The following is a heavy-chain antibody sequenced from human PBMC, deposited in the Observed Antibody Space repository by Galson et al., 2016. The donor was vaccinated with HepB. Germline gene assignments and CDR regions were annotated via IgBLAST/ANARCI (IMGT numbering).Heavy chain of an antibody. D-gene: IGHD5-18*01. Sequence: CAISGDSVYNNGAAWVWIRQSPSRGLEWLGRTFYRSTWENHYAGSVKNRITISPDTSRNLFSLQLNSVTPEDTAVYYCARAIHLGRGMDVWGHGTTVTVSS. J-gene: IGHJ6*02. CDR2: TFYRSTWEN. CDR3: ARAIHLGRGMDV. CDR1: GDSVYNNGAA. V-gene: IGHV6-1*01.